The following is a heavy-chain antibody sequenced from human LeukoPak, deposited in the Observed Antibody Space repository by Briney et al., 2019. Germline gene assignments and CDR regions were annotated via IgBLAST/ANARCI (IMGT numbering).Heavy chain of an antibody. V-gene: IGHV3-23*01. CDR3: AKDSRIPAGGTEPSDY. D-gene: IGHD6-13*01. J-gene: IGHJ4*02. CDR2: ISGSGGST. Sequence: GVSLRLSCAASGFTFSTYAMTWVRQAPGKGLEWVSAISGSGGSTYYANSVKGRFTISRDNSKDTLYLQMNSLRAEDTAVYYCAKDSRIPAGGTEPSDYWGQGTLVTVSS. CDR1: GFTFSTYA.